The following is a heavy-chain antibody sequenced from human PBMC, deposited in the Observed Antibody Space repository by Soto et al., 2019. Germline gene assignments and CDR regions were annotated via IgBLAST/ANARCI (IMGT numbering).Heavy chain of an antibody. CDR1: GFTFRDFA. V-gene: IGHV3-23*01. J-gene: IGHJ5*02. D-gene: IGHD6-19*01. Sequence: EVQLLESGGVLVQPGESLRLSCAATGFTFRDFAMTWVRQAPGKGLEWVSTITGSGVGMHYADSVKGRFTISRDNSKNTSYLQMNSLRAEDTAVYHCAKTNHSKTHTNGWYAGFAPWGQGTLVTVSA. CDR2: ITGSGVGM. CDR3: AKTNHSKTHTNGWYAGFAP.